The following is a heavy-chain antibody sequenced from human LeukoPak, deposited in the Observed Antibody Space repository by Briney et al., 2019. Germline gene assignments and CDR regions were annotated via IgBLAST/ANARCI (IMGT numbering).Heavy chain of an antibody. CDR1: GGSFSDYY. CDR3: ARNVVSLNSNGFYYFDY. CDR2: IDDSGST. V-gene: IGHV4-34*01. Sequence: PSETLSLTCAVYGGSFSDYYWSWIRQPPGKGLEWIGTIDDSGSTYYNPSLKSRLTMSVDTSKNQFSLNLNSVNAADTALYYCARNVVSLNSNGFYYFDYWGQGSLLIVSS. D-gene: IGHD6-19*01. J-gene: IGHJ4*02.